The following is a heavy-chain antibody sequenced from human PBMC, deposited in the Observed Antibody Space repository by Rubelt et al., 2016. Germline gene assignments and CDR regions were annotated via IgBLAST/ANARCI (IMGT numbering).Heavy chain of an antibody. D-gene: IGHD3-10*01. Sequence: GAGLLKPSETLSLTCAVYGGSFSGYYWSWIRQPPGKGLEWIGEINHSGSTNYNPSLKSRVTISVDTSKNQFSLKLSSVTAADTAVYYCARAGSHNYYGSGRLWWYYYYGMDVCGQGTTVTVSS. CDR1: GGSFSGYY. CDR2: INHSGST. J-gene: IGHJ6*02. CDR3: ARAGSHNYYGSGRLWWYYYYGMDV. V-gene: IGHV4-34*01.